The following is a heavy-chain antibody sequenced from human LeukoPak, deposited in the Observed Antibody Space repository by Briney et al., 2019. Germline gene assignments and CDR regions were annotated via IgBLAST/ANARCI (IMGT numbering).Heavy chain of an antibody. J-gene: IGHJ5*02. D-gene: IGHD3-10*01. V-gene: IGHV4-59*01. Sequence: SETLSLTRTVSGASINSYYWSWIRQPPGKGLEWIGHIFYTGSSNYNPSLKSRVTISLDRSNKQFSLRLTSVTAADTAVYYCARAGAWQIDPWGQGTLVTVSS. CDR3: ARAGAWQIDP. CDR2: IFYTGSS. CDR1: GASINSYY.